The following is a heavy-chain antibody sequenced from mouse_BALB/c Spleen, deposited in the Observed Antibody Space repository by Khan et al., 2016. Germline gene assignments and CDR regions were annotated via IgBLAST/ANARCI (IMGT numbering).Heavy chain of an antibody. Sequence: QFQLVQSGPELKKPGETVKISCKASGYTFTNYGMNWVKQAPGKGLKWMGWINTYTGEPTYADDFKGRFACSLETSASTAYLQINNRKNEDTATXFCARQPLALAYWGQGTTLTVSS. CDR2: INTYTGEP. J-gene: IGHJ2*01. CDR3: ARQPLALAY. V-gene: IGHV9-3-1*01. CDR1: GYTFTNYG.